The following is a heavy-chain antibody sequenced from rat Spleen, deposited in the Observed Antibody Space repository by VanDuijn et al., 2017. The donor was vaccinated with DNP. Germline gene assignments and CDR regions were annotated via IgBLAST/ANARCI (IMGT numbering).Heavy chain of an antibody. D-gene: IGHD1-2*01. CDR3: ARSRIAYYSNYNYAMDA. CDR2: MWSGGVT. CDR1: GFFLTSYG. V-gene: IGHV2-16*01. Sequence: QVQLKESGPGLVQPSQTLSLSCTVSGFFLTSYGVVWVRQSPGKGLEWIGAMWSGGVTDYNSALKSRLTISRDTSTSQVFLSMESLQTEDTAMYFCARSRIAYYSNYNYAMDAWGQGTSVTVSS. J-gene: IGHJ4*01.